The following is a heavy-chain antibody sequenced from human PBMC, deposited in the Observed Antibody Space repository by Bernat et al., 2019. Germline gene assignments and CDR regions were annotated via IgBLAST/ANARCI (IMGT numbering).Heavy chain of an antibody. J-gene: IGHJ4*02. V-gene: IGHV3-15*01. CDR2: IKSKTDGGTT. D-gene: IGHD3-16*01. CDR1: GFTFSNAW. Sequence: EVQLVESGGGLVKPGGSPRLSCAASGFTFSNAWMSWVRQAPGKGLEWVGRIKSKTDGGTTDYAAPVKGRFTISRDDSKNTLYLQMNSLKTEDTAVYYCTAYGLGDYFDYWGQGTLVTVSS. CDR3: TAYGLGDYFDY.